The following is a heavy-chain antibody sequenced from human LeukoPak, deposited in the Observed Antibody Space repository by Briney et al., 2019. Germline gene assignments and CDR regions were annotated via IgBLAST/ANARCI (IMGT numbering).Heavy chain of an antibody. Sequence: ASVKVSCKASGYTFTSYAMNSVRQAPGQGLEWMGWINTNTGNPTYAQGFTGRFVFSLDTSVSTAYLQISSLKAEDTAVYYCARGALGYGDYVLAYYYYYMDVWGKGTTVTVSS. V-gene: IGHV7-4-1*02. D-gene: IGHD4-17*01. J-gene: IGHJ6*03. CDR3: ARGALGYGDYVLAYYYYYMDV. CDR1: GYTFTSYA. CDR2: INTNTGNP.